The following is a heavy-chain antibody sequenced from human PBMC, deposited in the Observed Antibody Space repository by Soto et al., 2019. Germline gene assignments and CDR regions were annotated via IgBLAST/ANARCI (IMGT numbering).Heavy chain of an antibody. V-gene: IGHV1-18*01. CDR2: ISAYDDNT. D-gene: IGHD2-2*02. J-gene: IGHJ6*01. Sequence: ASVKVSCEACGCRFTGYGISWVRQAPGQGLEWLGWISAYDDNTKYAQTLQGRVSMSTDTSTNTAYMELRSLRSDDTAMYYCARGPYCYSRVSRTSHYCGMFVWG. CDR1: GCRFTGYG. CDR3: ARGPYCYSRVSRTSHYCGMFV.